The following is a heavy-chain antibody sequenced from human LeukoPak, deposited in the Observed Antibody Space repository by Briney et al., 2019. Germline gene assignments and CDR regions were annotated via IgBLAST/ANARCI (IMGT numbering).Heavy chain of an antibody. CDR1: GFTFSSYW. V-gene: IGHV3-7*01. J-gene: IGHJ4*02. CDR2: IKQDGSEK. Sequence: GGSLRLSCGASGFTFSSYWMSWVRQAPGKGLEWVANIKQDGSEKYYVDSVKGRFTISRDNAKNSLFLQMNSLRAEDTAVYYCATKDGYNFDYWGQGNLVTVSS. D-gene: IGHD5-24*01. CDR3: ATKDGYNFDY.